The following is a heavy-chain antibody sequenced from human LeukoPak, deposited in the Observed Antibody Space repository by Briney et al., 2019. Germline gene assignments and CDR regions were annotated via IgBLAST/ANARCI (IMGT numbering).Heavy chain of an antibody. D-gene: IGHD2-21*02. V-gene: IGHV3-48*03. CDR3: ARDMPYCGGDCSHDY. J-gene: IGHJ4*02. CDR1: GFDFSNYE. Sequence: PGGSLRLSCAASGFDFSNYEMAWVRQAPGKGLEWISYISQTSDETYYADSVEGRFTISRDNAKNSLYLQMNSLRAEDTAVYYCARDMPYCGGDCSHDYWGQGTLVTVSS. CDR2: ISQTSDET.